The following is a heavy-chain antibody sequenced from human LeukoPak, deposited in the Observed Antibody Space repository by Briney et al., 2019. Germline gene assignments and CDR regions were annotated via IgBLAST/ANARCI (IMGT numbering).Heavy chain of an antibody. D-gene: IGHD4-17*01. CDR3: ARGGYGDYDRVDY. Sequence: QASETLSLTCTVAGDSMSGYYWSWIRQPPGKGLEWIGYMFYSGTTRYNPSLKSRVTISADTSRNHFSLKLYSVTAAGTAVYYCARGGYGDYDRVDYWGQGTLVTVSS. V-gene: IGHV4-59*08. CDR2: MFYSGTT. CDR1: GDSMSGYY. J-gene: IGHJ4*02.